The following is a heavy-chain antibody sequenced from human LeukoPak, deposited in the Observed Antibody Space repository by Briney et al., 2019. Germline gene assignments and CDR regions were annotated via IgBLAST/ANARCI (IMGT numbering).Heavy chain of an antibody. V-gene: IGHV4-4*07. CDR2: IYTSGIT. D-gene: IGHD6-19*01. CDR3: ARDPGSSGWYYWYFDL. Sequence: SETLSLTCAVSGGSISSFHWSWIRQPAGKGLEWIGRIYTSGITNYNPSLKSRVAMSVDTSKNQFSLKLSSVTAADTAVYYCARDPGSSGWYYWYFDLWGRSTLVTVSS. CDR1: GGSISSFH. J-gene: IGHJ2*01.